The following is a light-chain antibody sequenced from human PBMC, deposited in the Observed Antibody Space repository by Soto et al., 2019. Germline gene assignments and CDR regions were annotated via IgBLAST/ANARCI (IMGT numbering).Light chain of an antibody. V-gene: IGLV2-14*03. CDR3: SSFTSGNTVV. J-gene: IGLJ2*01. CDR1: SSDVGAYNY. CDR2: DVS. Sequence: QPVLTQPASVSGSPGQSITISCTATSSDVGAYNYVSWYQQYPGKAPKLLIYDVSHRPSGVSDRFFGSKSGNTASLTISGLQTEDEADYYCSSFTSGNTVVLGGGTQLTVL.